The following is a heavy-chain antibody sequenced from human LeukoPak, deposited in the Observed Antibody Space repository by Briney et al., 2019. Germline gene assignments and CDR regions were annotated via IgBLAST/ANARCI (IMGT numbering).Heavy chain of an antibody. CDR3: AREIVGAHTEFDH. CDR2: INHSGST. Sequence: SETLSLTCAVYGGSFSGYYWSWIRQPPGKGLEWIGEINHSGSTNYNPSLKSRVTISVDTSKNQFSLKLSSVTAADTAVYYCAREIVGAHTEFDHWGQGTLVTVSS. J-gene: IGHJ4*02. CDR1: GGSFSGYY. D-gene: IGHD1-26*01. V-gene: IGHV4-34*01.